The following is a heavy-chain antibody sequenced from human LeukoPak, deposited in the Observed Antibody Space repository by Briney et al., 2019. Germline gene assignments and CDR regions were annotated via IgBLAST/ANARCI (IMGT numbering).Heavy chain of an antibody. CDR1: GGSISSGGYY. D-gene: IGHD1-7*01. CDR3: ARDTPGITGTTGWFDP. J-gene: IGHJ5*02. Sequence: PSQTLSLTCTVSGGSISSGGYYWSWIRQHPGKGLEWIGYIYYSGSTYYNPSLKSRVTISVDTSKNQFSLKLSSVTAADTAVYYCARDTPGITGTTGWFDPWGQGTLVTVSS. CDR2: IYYSGST. V-gene: IGHV4-31*03.